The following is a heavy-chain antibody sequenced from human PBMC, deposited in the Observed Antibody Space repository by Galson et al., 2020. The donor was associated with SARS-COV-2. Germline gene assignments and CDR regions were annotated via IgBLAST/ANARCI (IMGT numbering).Heavy chain of an antibody. CDR3: GRLTSTYYRDV. V-gene: IGHV3-72*01. J-gene: IGHJ6*03. Sequence: GESLKISCAASGFTFSDHYMDWVRQAPGKGLEWVGRSRNKANSYTTEYAASVKGRFTISRDDARNSVYLQMNSLQTDDTAVYYCGRLTSTYYRDVWGKGTTVTVSS. CDR1: GFTFSDHY. D-gene: IGHD2-2*01. CDR2: SRNKANSYTT.